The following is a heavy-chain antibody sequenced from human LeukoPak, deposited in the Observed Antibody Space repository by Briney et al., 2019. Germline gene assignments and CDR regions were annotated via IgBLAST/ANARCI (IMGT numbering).Heavy chain of an antibody. V-gene: IGHV1-3*01. CDR1: GYTFTSYA. CDR2: INAGNGNT. Sequence: ASVKVSCTASGYTFTSYAMHWVRQAPGQRLEWMGWINAGNGNTKHSQKFQGRVTITRDTSASTTYMELSSLRSEDTAVYYCARGPFSSSWPGGWFDPWGQGILVTVSS. D-gene: IGHD6-13*01. J-gene: IGHJ5*02. CDR3: ARGPFSSSWPGGWFDP.